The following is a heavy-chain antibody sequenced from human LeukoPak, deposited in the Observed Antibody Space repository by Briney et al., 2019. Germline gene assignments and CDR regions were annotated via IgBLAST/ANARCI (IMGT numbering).Heavy chain of an antibody. D-gene: IGHD3-16*01. CDR1: GFTFSSYA. CDR3: ARARRWGDYFDY. Sequence: GGSLRLSCAASGFTFSSYAMSWVRQAPGKGLEWVSAISGSGGSTYYADSVKGRFTISRDNSKNTLYLQMNSLRAEDTAVYYCARARRWGDYFDYWGQGTLVTVSS. J-gene: IGHJ4*02. CDR2: ISGSGGST. V-gene: IGHV3-23*01.